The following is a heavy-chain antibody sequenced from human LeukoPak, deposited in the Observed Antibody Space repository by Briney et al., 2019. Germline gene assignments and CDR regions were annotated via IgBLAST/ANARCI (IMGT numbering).Heavy chain of an antibody. CDR3: AKGGVYSGYAFDP. CDR2: ISSSGSTI. V-gene: IGHV3-48*03. J-gene: IGHJ5*02. D-gene: IGHD5-12*01. Sequence: GGSLRLSCAASGFTFSSYEMNWVRQAPGKGLEWVSCISSSGSTIYYADSVKGRFTISRDNAKNSLYLQMNSLRAEDTAVYYCAKGGVYSGYAFDPWGQGTLVIVSS. CDR1: GFTFSSYE.